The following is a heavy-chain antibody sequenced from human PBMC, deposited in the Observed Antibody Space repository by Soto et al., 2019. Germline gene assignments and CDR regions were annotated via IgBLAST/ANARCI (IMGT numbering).Heavy chain of an antibody. V-gene: IGHV1-8*01. D-gene: IGHD3-3*01. CDR1: GYTFTSYD. J-gene: IGHJ6*03. CDR2: MNPNSGNT. Sequence: QVQLVQSGAEVKKPGASVKVSCKASGYTFTSYDINWVRQATGQGLEWMGWMNPNSGNTGYAQKFQGRVTMTRNTSISTAYMELSSPRSEDTAVYYCARAYYDFWSGYYKAYYYYYMDVWGKGTTVTVSS. CDR3: ARAYYDFWSGYYKAYYYYYMDV.